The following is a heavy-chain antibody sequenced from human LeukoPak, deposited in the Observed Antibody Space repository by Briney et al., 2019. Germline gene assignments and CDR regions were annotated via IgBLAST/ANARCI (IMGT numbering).Heavy chain of an antibody. CDR1: GGSISSYY. D-gene: IGHD6-13*01. V-gene: IGHV4-59*01. CDR3: AAELMAAAGTGVADGKFDY. J-gene: IGHJ4*02. Sequence: SETLSLTCTVSGGSISSYYWSWIRQSPGKGLEWIGYIYYSGSTNYNPSLKSRVTISVDTSKNQFSLKLSSVTAADTAVYYCAAELMAAAGTGVADGKFDYWGQGTLVTVSS. CDR2: IYYSGST.